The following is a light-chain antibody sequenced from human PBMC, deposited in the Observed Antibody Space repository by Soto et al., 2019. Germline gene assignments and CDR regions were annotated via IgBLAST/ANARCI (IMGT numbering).Light chain of an antibody. CDR3: QQYGSSHTWT. V-gene: IGKV3-20*01. CDR2: GAS. J-gene: IGKJ1*01. CDR1: QSVSSSY. Sequence: EIVLTQSPGTLSLSPGERATLSCRASQSVSSSYLAWYQQKPGQAPRLLIYGASSRATGIPDRFSGSGSGTDFTLTISRMEPEDFAVYYCQQYGSSHTWTFGQVTKVEIK.